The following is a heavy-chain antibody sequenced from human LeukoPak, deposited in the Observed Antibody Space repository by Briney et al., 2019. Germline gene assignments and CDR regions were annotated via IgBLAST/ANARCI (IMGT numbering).Heavy chain of an antibody. D-gene: IGHD2/OR15-2a*01. CDR1: GFTFSSYA. V-gene: IGHV3-23*01. J-gene: IGHJ4*02. CDR3: ARDNMGFDY. CDR2: FSGSGGST. Sequence: PGGSLRLSCAASGFTFSSYAMSWVRQAPGKGLECISGFSGSGGSTYYADSVKGRFTISRDNYKNMLYLQMNSLRAEDTAVYYCARDNMGFDYWGQGTLVTVYS.